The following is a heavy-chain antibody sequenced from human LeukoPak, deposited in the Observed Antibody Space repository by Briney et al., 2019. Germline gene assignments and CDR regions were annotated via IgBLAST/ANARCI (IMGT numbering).Heavy chain of an antibody. Sequence: ASVKVSCNASGYTFTGYSMHWVRQAPGQGLEWMGRINPNSGGTNYAQKFQGRVTMTRDTSISTAYMELSSLRSDDTAVYYCARDRLAAGGSGAWGQGTLVTVSS. CDR3: ARDRLAAGGSGA. CDR2: INPNSGGT. CDR1: GYTFTGYS. V-gene: IGHV1-2*06. J-gene: IGHJ5*02. D-gene: IGHD6-13*01.